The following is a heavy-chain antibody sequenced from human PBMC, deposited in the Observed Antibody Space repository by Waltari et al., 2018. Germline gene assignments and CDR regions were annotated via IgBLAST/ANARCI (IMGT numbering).Heavy chain of an antibody. D-gene: IGHD3-22*01. V-gene: IGHV1-3*01. Sequence: QVQLVQSGTEVKKPGASVKLSCKASGYTFTSFALHWVRQAPGKSVEWMGWINAGSVNTKYSQKFKGRVTITWDTSASTVYMELTSLRSEDTAVYYCARSYYYDSSGSTATTFDYWGQGTLVTVSS. CDR2: INAGSVNT. J-gene: IGHJ4*02. CDR1: GYTFTSFA. CDR3: ARSYYYDSSGSTATTFDY.